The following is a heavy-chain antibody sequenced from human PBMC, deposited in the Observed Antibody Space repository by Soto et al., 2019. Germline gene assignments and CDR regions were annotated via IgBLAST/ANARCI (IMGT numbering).Heavy chain of an antibody. V-gene: IGHV1-18*01. D-gene: IGHD3-10*01. CDR3: ARWYYGSGTNAFDI. CDR1: GYTFTSYG. J-gene: IGHJ3*02. CDR2: ISAYNGNT. Sequence: ASVKVSCKASGYTFTSYGISWVRQAPGQGLEWMGWISAYNGNTNYAQKLQGRVTMTTDTSTSTAYMELRSLRSDDTAVYYCARWYYGSGTNAFDIWGQGTMVTVSS.